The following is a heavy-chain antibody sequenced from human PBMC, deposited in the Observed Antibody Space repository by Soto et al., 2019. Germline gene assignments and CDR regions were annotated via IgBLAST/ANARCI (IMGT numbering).Heavy chain of an antibody. J-gene: IGHJ4*02. V-gene: IGHV3-33*01. Sequence: QVQLVESGGGVVQPGRSLRLSCAASGFTFSSYGMHWVRQAPGKGLEWVAVIWYDGSNKYYADSVKGRFTISRDNSKNTLYLEMNSLRGEDTAVYYCAGDAHRFCYDSCCYRTDFGYLGQGTLVPVSS. D-gene: IGHD3-22*01. CDR3: AGDAHRFCYDSCCYRTDFGY. CDR1: GFTFSSYG. CDR2: IWYDGSNK.